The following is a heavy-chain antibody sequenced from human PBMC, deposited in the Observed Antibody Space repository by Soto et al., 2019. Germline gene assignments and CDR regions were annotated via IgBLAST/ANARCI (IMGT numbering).Heavy chain of an antibody. J-gene: IGHJ3*01. CDR3: AIRALLRGAP. D-gene: IGHD3-16*01. CDR2: IWTSGST. CDR1: GFTFSSND. V-gene: IGHV3-53*01. Sequence: EVQLVESGGGLIQPGGSLRLSCEASGFTFSSNDMNWVRQAPGKGLEWVSLIWTSGSTAYADSVKGRFTISRDNSKSALYLHMSGLRAEDTAVYYCAIRALLRGAPWGQGTMVTVSS.